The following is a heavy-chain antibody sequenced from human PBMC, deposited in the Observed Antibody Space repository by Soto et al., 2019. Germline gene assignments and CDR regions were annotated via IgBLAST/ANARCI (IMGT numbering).Heavy chain of an antibody. D-gene: IGHD3-3*01. Sequence: GGSLRLSCTASGFTFGDYAMSWFRQAPGKGLEWVGFIRSKAYGGTTEYAASVKGRFTISRDDSKSIAYLQMNSLKTEDTAVYYCTREPDFWSGYYDRPYYYYMDVWGKGTTVTVSS. V-gene: IGHV3-49*03. CDR2: IRSKAYGGTT. J-gene: IGHJ6*03. CDR3: TREPDFWSGYYDRPYYYYMDV. CDR1: GFTFGDYA.